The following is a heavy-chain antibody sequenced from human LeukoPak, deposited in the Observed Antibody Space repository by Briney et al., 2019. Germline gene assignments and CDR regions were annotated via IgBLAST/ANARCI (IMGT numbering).Heavy chain of an antibody. D-gene: IGHD3-3*01. CDR2: IYHSGST. CDR3: ARLDYDHFFDY. CDR1: GYSISSGYY. Sequence: SETLSLTCAVSGYSISSGYYWGWIRQPPGKGLEWIGSIYHSGSTYYNPSLKSRVTISVDTSKNQFSLKLSSVTASDTAVYYCARLDYDHFFDYWGQGTLVTVSS. J-gene: IGHJ4*02. V-gene: IGHV4-38-2*01.